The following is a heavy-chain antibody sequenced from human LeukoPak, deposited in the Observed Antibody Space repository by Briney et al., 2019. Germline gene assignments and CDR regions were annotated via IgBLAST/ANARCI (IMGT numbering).Heavy chain of an antibody. V-gene: IGHV3-74*01. CDR1: GFTLSNYW. Sequence: GGSLRLSCAASGFTLSNYWMHWFRQGQGKGLVLVSRVSNDGSSTAYADSVRGRFTISRDNAKNTLCLQMNSLRAEDTAVYYCVGAAADTTPRPWGQGTLVSVSS. CDR3: VGAAADTTPRP. CDR2: VSNDGSST. J-gene: IGHJ4*02. D-gene: IGHD6-13*01.